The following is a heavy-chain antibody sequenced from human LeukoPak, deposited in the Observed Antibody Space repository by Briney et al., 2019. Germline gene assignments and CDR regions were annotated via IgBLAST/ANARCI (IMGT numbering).Heavy chain of an antibody. CDR3: ARVELSPRYYYDSSGYPRHFDY. D-gene: IGHD3-22*01. Sequence: PGGSLRLSCAASGFTFDDYAKHWVRQAPGKGLEWVSGISWNSGSIGYADSVKGRFTISRDNAKNSLYLQMNSLRAEDTAVYYCARVELSPRYYYDSSGYPRHFDYWGQGTLVTVSS. J-gene: IGHJ4*02. CDR1: GFTFDDYA. CDR2: ISWNSGSI. V-gene: IGHV3-9*01.